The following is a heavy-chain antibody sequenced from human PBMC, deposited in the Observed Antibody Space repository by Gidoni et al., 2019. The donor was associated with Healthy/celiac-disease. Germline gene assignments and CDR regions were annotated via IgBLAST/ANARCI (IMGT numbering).Heavy chain of an antibody. Sequence: QVQLVESGGGLVKPGGSLRLSCAASGVTVSDYDRCWIRQAPGQGLVLFSFFSSRGSPIYYADSVKGRFTISRDNAKTSLYLQMISLRAEDPAVYYCAREPKRGVVVPGAGGMDVWGQGTTVTVSS. V-gene: IGHV3-11*01. CDR3: AREPKRGVVVPGAGGMDV. D-gene: IGHD2-2*01. J-gene: IGHJ6*02. CDR1: GVTVSDYD. CDR2: FSSRGSPI.